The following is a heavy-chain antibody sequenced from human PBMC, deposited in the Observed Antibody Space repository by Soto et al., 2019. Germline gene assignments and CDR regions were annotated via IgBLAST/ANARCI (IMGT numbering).Heavy chain of an antibody. Sequence: SETLSLTCTVSGGSILTASYYWGWVRQPPGKGLEWIGTIYYSGSTQYNPSLRGRVTMSVDTSKNQFSLKVSSVTAADTAFYYCARHRSLTGQYYGMDVWGQGTTVTVSS. CDR1: GGSILTASYY. D-gene: IGHD3-16*02. J-gene: IGHJ6*02. V-gene: IGHV4-39*01. CDR3: ARHRSLTGQYYGMDV. CDR2: IYYSGST.